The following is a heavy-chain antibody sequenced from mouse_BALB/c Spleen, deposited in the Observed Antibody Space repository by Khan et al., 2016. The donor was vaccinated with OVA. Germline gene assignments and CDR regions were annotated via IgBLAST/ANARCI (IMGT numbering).Heavy chain of an antibody. CDR3: GREGAYPRADGWFAY. CDR1: GYTFTSYT. D-gene: IGHD3-3*01. CDR2: INPSNDYT. V-gene: IGHV1-4*01. Sequence: VQLQESRAELARPGASVKMSCKASGYTFTSYTIHWVRKRPGQAPEWIGHINPSNDYTNYNQNFKDKATLIVDKSSNTAYMQLSSLTSEDSAVYYCGREGAYPRADGWFAYGGQGTLVTVSA. J-gene: IGHJ3*01.